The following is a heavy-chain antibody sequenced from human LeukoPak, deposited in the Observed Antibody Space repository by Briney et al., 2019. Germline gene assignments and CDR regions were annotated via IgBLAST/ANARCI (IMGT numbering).Heavy chain of an antibody. V-gene: IGHV1-8*01. D-gene: IGHD3-10*01. J-gene: IGHJ4*02. CDR2: MNPNSGNT. CDR3: ARDNGRFGELLFPFDY. Sequence: ASVKVSCKASRYTFTSYDINWVRQATGQGLEWMGWMNPNSGNTGYAQKFQGRVTMTTNTSISTAYMELSSLRSEDTAVYYCARDNGRFGELLFPFDYWGQGTLVTVSS. CDR1: RYTFTSYD.